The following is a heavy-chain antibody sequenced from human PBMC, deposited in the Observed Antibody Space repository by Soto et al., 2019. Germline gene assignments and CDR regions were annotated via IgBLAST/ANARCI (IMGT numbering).Heavy chain of an antibody. CDR3: AGGVAYDFWSGYYYYYYGMDV. J-gene: IGHJ6*02. CDR2: IYYSGST. D-gene: IGHD3-3*01. Sequence: ETLSLTCTVSGGSISSYYWSWIRQPPGKGLEWIGYIYYSGSTNYNPSLKSRVTISVDTSKNQFSLKLSSVTAADTAVYYCAGGVAYDFWSGYYYYYYGMDVWGQGTTVTVSS. CDR1: GGSISSYY. V-gene: IGHV4-59*01.